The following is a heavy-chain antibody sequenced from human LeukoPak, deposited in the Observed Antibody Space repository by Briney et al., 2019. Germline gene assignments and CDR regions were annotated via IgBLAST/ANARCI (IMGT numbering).Heavy chain of an antibody. CDR3: VRESRPGGAMGLYHNLDY. J-gene: IGHJ4*02. Sequence: PGGSLRLSCAGSGFTFSDFWMTWVRQTPGKGLEWVANIKGDGTEKNFVDSVKGRFTISRDNTKNLLFLEMNNLRGDDTAIYYCVRESRPGGAMGLYHNLDYWGQGTLVAVSS. V-gene: IGHV3-7*01. D-gene: IGHD1-1*01. CDR1: GFTFSDFW. CDR2: IKGDGTEK.